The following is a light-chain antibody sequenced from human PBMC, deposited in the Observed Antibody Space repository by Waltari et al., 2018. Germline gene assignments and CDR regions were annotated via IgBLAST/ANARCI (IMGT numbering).Light chain of an antibody. CDR1: SPNIGRNT. V-gene: IGLV1-44*01. J-gene: IGLJ2*01. Sequence: QSVLTQPPSASGTPGQRVTIRSPGSSPNIGRNTVHWYQHLPGAAPKLVMYKSNHRPSGVPDRFSGSTSGTSASLAISGLQSADEADYYCATWDESLKGVVFGGGTKVTVL. CDR3: ATWDESLKGVV. CDR2: KSN.